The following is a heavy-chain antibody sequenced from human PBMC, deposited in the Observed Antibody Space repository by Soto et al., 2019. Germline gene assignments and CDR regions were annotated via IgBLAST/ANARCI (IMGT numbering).Heavy chain of an antibody. Sequence: SETLSLTCTVSGGSISSYYWSWIRQHPGKGLEWIGYIYYSGSTYYNASLKSRVTISVDTSKDQFSLKLSSVTAADTAVYYCARMYDASGNNWFDPWGQGTLVTVSS. J-gene: IGHJ5*02. D-gene: IGHD3-22*01. CDR3: ARMYDASGNNWFDP. CDR1: GGSISSYY. CDR2: IYYSGST. V-gene: IGHV4-59*06.